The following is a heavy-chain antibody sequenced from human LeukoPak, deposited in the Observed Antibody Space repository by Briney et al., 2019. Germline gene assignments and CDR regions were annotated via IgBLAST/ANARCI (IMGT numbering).Heavy chain of an antibody. Sequence: ASVKVSCKASGGTFSSYAISWVRQAPGQGLEWMGGIIPIFGTANYAQKFQGRVTITADESTSTAYMEPSSLRSEDTAVYYCASSRDGYNYWDYWGQGTLVTVSS. CDR2: IIPIFGTA. D-gene: IGHD5-24*01. V-gene: IGHV1-69*13. CDR1: GGTFSSYA. J-gene: IGHJ4*02. CDR3: ASSRDGYNYWDY.